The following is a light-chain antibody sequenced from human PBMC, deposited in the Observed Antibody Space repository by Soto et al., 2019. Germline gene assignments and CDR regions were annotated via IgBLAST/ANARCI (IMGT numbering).Light chain of an antibody. CDR3: QQYHSWPWT. CDR2: SVS. CDR1: QSVSTN. V-gene: IGKV3-15*01. J-gene: IGKJ1*01. Sequence: EIVLTQSPATLSVSPGDRASHSCRASQSVSTNLAWYQHKPGQPPRLLFYSVSARASGVRARYSVSGSETDFTLTISSLQSEDLAVYYCQQYHSWPWTFGQGNKVE.